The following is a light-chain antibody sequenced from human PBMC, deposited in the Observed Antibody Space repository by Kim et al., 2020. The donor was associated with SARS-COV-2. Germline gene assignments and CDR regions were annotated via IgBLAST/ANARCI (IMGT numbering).Light chain of an antibody. CDR3: SAWDSSLSAWV. CDR2: RNN. V-gene: IGLV10-54*04. CDR1: SNNVGYEG. Sequence: HPATLSCSGNSNNVGYEGAAWLQQHQGHPPKLLTYRNNNRPSGISDRFSASRSGNTASLTISGLQPEDETDYYCSAWDSSLSAWVFGGGTKVTVL. J-gene: IGLJ3*02.